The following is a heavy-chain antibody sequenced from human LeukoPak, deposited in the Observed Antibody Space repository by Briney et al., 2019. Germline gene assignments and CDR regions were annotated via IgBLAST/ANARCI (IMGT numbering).Heavy chain of an antibody. D-gene: IGHD4-17*01. Sequence: GESLKISCKDSGYSFTSYWISWVRQMPGKGLEWVGRIDPSDSYTNYSPSFQGHVTISADKSISTAYLQWSSLKASDTAMYYCARHRGGDYGLDAFDIWGQGTMVTVSS. CDR1: GYSFTSYW. CDR2: IDPSDSYT. V-gene: IGHV5-10-1*01. CDR3: ARHRGGDYGLDAFDI. J-gene: IGHJ3*02.